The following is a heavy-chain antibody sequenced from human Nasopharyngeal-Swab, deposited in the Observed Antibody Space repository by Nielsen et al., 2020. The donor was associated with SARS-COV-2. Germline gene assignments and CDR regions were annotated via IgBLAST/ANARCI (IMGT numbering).Heavy chain of an antibody. CDR1: GFTFSYYA. V-gene: IGHV3-23*01. J-gene: IGHJ4*02. Sequence: LSLTCADTGFTFSYYAMNWVRQAPGKGLEWVSGISDGGGSTSYADSAKGRFTISRDNSKKTLYLQMNSLRAEDTAVYYCAKGAGYEGFDYWGQGTLVTVSS. CDR3: AKGAGYEGFDY. CDR2: ISDGGGST. D-gene: IGHD5-12*01.